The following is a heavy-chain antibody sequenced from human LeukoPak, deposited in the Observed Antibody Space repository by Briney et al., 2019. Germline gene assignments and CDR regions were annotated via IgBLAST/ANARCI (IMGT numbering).Heavy chain of an antibody. CDR3: ARGKRSSSRTPQVNWFDP. CDR2: INHSGST. J-gene: IGHJ5*02. CDR1: GGSLSGYY. V-gene: IGHV4-34*01. Sequence: SETLSLTCAVYGGSLSGYYWSWIRQPPGKGQEWTGEINHSGSTNYNPSLKSRVTISVDTSKNQFSLKLSSVTAADTAVYYCARGKRSSSRTPQVNWFDPWGQGTLVTVSS. D-gene: IGHD3-10*01.